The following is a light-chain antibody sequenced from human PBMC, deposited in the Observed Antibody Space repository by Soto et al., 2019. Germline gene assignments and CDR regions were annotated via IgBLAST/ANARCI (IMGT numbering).Light chain of an antibody. CDR2: GAS. Sequence: EVGMTQSPATPSFSPGERATLSCRASQSVSSNIAWYQQKPGQTPRLLMYGASTRATGIPARFSGSGSGTEFTLTISSLQSEDFAVYYCQQYHKWRPCTFGGGTKVDIK. CDR3: QQYHKWRPCT. J-gene: IGKJ4*01. CDR1: QSVSSN. V-gene: IGKV3-15*01.